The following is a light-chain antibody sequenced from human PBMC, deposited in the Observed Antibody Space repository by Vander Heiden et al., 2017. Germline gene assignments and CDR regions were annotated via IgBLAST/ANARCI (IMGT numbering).Light chain of an antibody. J-gene: IGLJ1*01. Sequence: SSELTQDPAVSVALGQTVRITCTGDSLRSYYASWYQQKPGQAPVLVIYGKNNRPSGIPDRFSGSSSGNTASLTITGAQAEDEADYYCNSRDSSGNHAYVFGTGTKVTVL. CDR1: SLRSYY. CDR2: GKN. V-gene: IGLV3-19*01. CDR3: NSRDSSGNHAYV.